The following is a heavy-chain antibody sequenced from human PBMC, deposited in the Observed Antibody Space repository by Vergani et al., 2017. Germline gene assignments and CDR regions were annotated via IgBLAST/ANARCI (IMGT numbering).Heavy chain of an antibody. Sequence: QVQLVESGGGVVQPGRSLRLSCAASGFTFSSYGMHWVRQAPGKGLEWVAVIWYDGSNKYYADSVKGRFTISRDNSKNTLYLQMNSLRAEDTAVYYCAKVAGYGDYVGYLDYWGQGTLVTVSS. CDR3: AKVAGYGDYVGYLDY. CDR2: IWYDGSNK. D-gene: IGHD4-17*01. V-gene: IGHV3-33*06. J-gene: IGHJ4*02. CDR1: GFTFSSYG.